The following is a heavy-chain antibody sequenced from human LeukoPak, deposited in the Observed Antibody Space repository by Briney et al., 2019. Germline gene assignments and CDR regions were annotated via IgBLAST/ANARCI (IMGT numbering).Heavy chain of an antibody. Sequence: GGSLKISCKGSGYSCTSYWIGWVRQMPGKGLEWMGIIYPGDSDTRYSPSFQGQVTISADKSISTAYLQWSSLKASDTAMYYCARQGAVAGDAFDIWGQGTMVTVSS. CDR1: GYSCTSYW. J-gene: IGHJ3*02. CDR2: IYPGDSDT. V-gene: IGHV5-51*01. CDR3: ARQGAVAGDAFDI. D-gene: IGHD6-19*01.